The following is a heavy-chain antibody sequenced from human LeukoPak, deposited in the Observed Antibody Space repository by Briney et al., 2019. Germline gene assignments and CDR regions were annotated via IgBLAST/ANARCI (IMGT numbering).Heavy chain of an antibody. J-gene: IGHJ4*02. CDR2: IWHDGSHH. CDR3: AREIFGSGSYPAF. CDR1: GFGFNNYA. Sequence: GGSLRLSCAASGFGFNNYAMHWVRQAPGQGLEWVALIWHDGSHHFYSHSVRGQITISRDNSENTVSLQMNNLRPEHTAVYYCAREIFGSGSYPAFWGQGTLVTVSS. D-gene: IGHD3-10*01. V-gene: IGHV3-33*01.